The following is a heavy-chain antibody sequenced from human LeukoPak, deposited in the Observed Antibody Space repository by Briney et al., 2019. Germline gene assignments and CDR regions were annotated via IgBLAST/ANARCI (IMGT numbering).Heavy chain of an antibody. CDR2: MNPNSGNT. D-gene: IGHD3-3*01. Sequence: ASVKVSCKASGYTFTGYYMHWVRQAPGQGLEWMGWMNPNSGNTGYAQKFQGRVTITRNTSISTAYMELSSLRSEDTAVYYCARVFGDEDYWGQGTLVTVSS. CDR1: GYTFTGYY. V-gene: IGHV1-8*03. J-gene: IGHJ4*02. CDR3: ARVFGDEDY.